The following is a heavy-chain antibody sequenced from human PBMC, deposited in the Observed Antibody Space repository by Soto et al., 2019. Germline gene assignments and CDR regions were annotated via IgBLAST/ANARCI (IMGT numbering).Heavy chain of an antibody. CDR1: GDSISTVDYF. V-gene: IGHV4-30-4*01. J-gene: IGHJ5*01. Sequence: SETLSLTCSVSGDSISTVDYFWAWIRQPPGQALEYIGYIYKSATTYYNPSFESRVAISLDTSKSQFSLNVTSVTAADTAVYFCARGRYCLTGRCFPNWFDSWGQRTLVT. CDR3: ARGRYCLTGRCFPNWFDS. CDR2: IYKSATT. D-gene: IGHD2-15*01.